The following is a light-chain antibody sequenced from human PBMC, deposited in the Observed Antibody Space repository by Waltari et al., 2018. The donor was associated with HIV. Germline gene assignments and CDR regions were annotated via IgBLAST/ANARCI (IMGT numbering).Light chain of an antibody. V-gene: IGLV3-25*03. CDR3: QSTDHDGTWV. Sequence: SYELTQTPSVSVSPGQTATSSGSRGALPKKYSSWYGQKPGQAPVLIIYKDIERPSGIPERISGSRSGTGVTLTISDVQAEDEGDYYCQSTDHDGTWVFGGGTKLTVL. J-gene: IGLJ3*02. CDR2: KDI. CDR1: ALPKKY.